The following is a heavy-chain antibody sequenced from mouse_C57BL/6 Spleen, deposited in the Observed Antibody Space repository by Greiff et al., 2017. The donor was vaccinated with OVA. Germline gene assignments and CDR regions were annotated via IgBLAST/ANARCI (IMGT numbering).Heavy chain of an antibody. CDR2: IDPETGGT. CDR3: THYCGSSPWFAY. J-gene: IGHJ3*01. D-gene: IGHD1-1*01. CDR1: GYTFTDYE. V-gene: IGHV1-15*01. Sequence: QVQLQQSGAELVRPGASVTLSCKASGYTFTDYEMHWVKQTPVHGLEWIGAIDPETGGTAYNQKFKGKAILTADKSSSTAYMELRSLTSEDSAVYYCTHYCGSSPWFAYWGQGTLVTVSA.